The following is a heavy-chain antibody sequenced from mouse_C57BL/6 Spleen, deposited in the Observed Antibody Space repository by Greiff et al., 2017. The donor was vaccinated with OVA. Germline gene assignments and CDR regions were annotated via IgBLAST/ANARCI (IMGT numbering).Heavy chain of an antibody. Sequence: VQLQQSGAELVRPGSSVKLSCKASGYTFTSYWMHWVKQRPIQGLEWIGNIDPSDSETHYNQQFKDKATLTVDKSSSTAYMQLSSLTSEDSAVYYCARERSNYDAMDYWGQGTSVTVSS. CDR1: GYTFTSYW. CDR3: ARERSNYDAMDY. V-gene: IGHV1-52*01. J-gene: IGHJ4*01. CDR2: IDPSDSET. D-gene: IGHD2-5*01.